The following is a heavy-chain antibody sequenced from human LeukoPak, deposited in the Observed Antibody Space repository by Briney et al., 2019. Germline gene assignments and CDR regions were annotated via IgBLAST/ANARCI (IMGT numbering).Heavy chain of an antibody. CDR3: ARDLASTPYWELDY. CDR2: IDPNSGDT. CDR1: GYTFTAYY. D-gene: IGHD1-26*01. J-gene: IGHJ4*02. Sequence: ASVTVSCKASGYTFTAYYIHWVRQAPGQGLEWMGRIDPNSGDTKFAQEFQGRVTMTRDTSITTAQMELSRLKSDDTALYYCARDLASTPYWELDYWGQGTLLTASS. V-gene: IGHV1-2*06.